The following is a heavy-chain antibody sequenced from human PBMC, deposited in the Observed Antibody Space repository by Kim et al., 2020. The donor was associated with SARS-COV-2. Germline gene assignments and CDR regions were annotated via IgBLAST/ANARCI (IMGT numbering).Heavy chain of an antibody. CDR1: GFTFSSYG. CDR2: ISYDGSNK. J-gene: IGHJ4*01. Sequence: GGSLRLSCAASGFTFSSYGMHWVRQAPGKGLEWVAVISYDGSNKYYADSVKGRFTISRDNSKNTLYLQMNSLRAEDTAVYYCAKDYYDFWSGYYADYWG. D-gene: IGHD3-3*01. CDR3: AKDYYDFWSGYYADY. V-gene: IGHV3-30*18.